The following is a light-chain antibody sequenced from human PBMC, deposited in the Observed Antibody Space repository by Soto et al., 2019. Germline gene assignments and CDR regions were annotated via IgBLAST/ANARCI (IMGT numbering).Light chain of an antibody. CDR3: QQYGSSPST. CDR1: QTVISSY. V-gene: IGKV3-20*01. J-gene: IGKJ1*01. CDR2: GAS. Sequence: TVLTQSSSTRTLSPGESAPLSCRATQTVISSYLGWYQQKPGQAPRRLIYGASSRATGIPDRFSGSGSGTDFTLTISGLEPEDFAVYYCQQYGSSPSTFGQGTKVDIK.